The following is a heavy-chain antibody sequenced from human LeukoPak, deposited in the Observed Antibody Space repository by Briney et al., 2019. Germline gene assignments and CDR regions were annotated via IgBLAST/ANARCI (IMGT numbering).Heavy chain of an antibody. CDR2: IRQDGSEI. J-gene: IGHJ4*02. CDR1: GSTFNNYW. D-gene: IGHD4-11*01. CDR3: AGAYYSRSLFEF. Sequence: GGSLRLSCEASGSTFNNYWMNWVRQAPGRGLEWVANIRQDGSEIDYVDSVKGRFTISRDNAKNSLYLQMDSLRSEDTAIYYCAGAYYSRSLFEFWGQGTLVTASS. V-gene: IGHV3-7*04.